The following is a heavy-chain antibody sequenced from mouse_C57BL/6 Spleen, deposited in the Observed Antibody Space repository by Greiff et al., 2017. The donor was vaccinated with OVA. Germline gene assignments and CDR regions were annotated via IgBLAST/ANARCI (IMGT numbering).Heavy chain of an antibody. J-gene: IGHJ2*01. Sequence: QVQLQQSGAALVKPGASVKISCKASGYAFSSYWMTWVKQRPGKGLEWIGQIYPGDGDTNYNGKFKGKATLTADKSSSTAYMQLSSLTSEDSAVYFCARDYYGSSYFDYWGQGTTLTVSS. CDR2: IYPGDGDT. CDR3: ARDYYGSSYFDY. V-gene: IGHV1-80*01. CDR1: GYAFSSYW. D-gene: IGHD1-1*01.